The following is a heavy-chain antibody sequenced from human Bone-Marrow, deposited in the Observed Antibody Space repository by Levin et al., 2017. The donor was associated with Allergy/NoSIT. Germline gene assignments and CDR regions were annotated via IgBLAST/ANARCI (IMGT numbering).Heavy chain of an antibody. CDR2: IYSGGST. CDR1: GFSVNSNY. V-gene: IGHV3-53*01. J-gene: IGHJ2*01. D-gene: IGHD3-22*01. CDR3: ARETYFHDSNGYKHWYFDL. Sequence: LSGGSLRLSCAASGFSVNSNYMSWVRQAPGRGLEWVSIIYSGGSTYYSKSEAGRFTIFRDNSKSMVYLQMNRLRAEDTAVYYCARETYFHDSNGYKHWYFDLWGRGTLVTVSS.